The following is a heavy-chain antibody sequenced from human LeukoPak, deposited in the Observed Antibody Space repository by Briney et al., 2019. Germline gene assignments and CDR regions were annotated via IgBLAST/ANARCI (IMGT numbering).Heavy chain of an antibody. Sequence: GGSLRLSCAASGFTFSSYGMRWVRQAPGKGLEWVSVISYDGSNKYYADSVKGRFTISRDNSKNTLYLQMNSLRAEDTAVYYCAKFISYCSGGSCFWSQGTLVTVSS. CDR3: AKFISYCSGGSCF. CDR1: GFTFSSYG. J-gene: IGHJ4*02. CDR2: ISYDGSNK. D-gene: IGHD2-15*01. V-gene: IGHV3-30*18.